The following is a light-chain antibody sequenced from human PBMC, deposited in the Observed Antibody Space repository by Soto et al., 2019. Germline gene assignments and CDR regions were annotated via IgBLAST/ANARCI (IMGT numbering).Light chain of an antibody. CDR1: QSVSSSY. Sequence: VLTQSPGTLSLSPGDRATLSCRASQSVSSSYLAWYQQKPGQAPRLLIYGAYTRATSIPARFSGSGSGTEFTLTISSLQSEDFAVYYCQQYNNWPPITXGQGTRLEIK. CDR2: GAY. J-gene: IGKJ5*01. V-gene: IGKV3-15*01. CDR3: QQYNNWPPIT.